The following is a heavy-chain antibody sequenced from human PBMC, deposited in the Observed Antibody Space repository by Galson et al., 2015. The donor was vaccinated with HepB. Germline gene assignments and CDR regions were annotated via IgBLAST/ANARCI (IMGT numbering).Heavy chain of an antibody. Sequence: SLRLSCAASGFTFSSYSMNWVRQAPGKGLEWVSYISSSSSTIYYADSVKGRFTISRDNAKNSLYLQMNSLRDEDTAVYYCERYDQYYYYGIDVWGQGTTVTVSS. J-gene: IGHJ6*02. V-gene: IGHV3-48*02. D-gene: IGHD5-12*01. CDR2: ISSSSSTI. CDR1: GFTFSSYS. CDR3: ERYDQYYYYGIDV.